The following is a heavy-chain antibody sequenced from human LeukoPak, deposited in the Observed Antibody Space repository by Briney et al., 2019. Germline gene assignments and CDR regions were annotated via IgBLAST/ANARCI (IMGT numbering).Heavy chain of an antibody. D-gene: IGHD5/OR15-5a*01. CDR1: GFTFSDYS. Sequence: GGSLRLSCAASGFTFSDYSMNWVRQAPGKGLEWVSYITSSTSYIYYADSVNVRFTISRDTAKNSMYLQMNSLRAEDTPVYYCAREKGVSGYDYWGQGTLVTVSS. J-gene: IGHJ4*02. CDR3: AREKGVSGYDY. CDR2: ITSSTSYI. V-gene: IGHV3-21*01.